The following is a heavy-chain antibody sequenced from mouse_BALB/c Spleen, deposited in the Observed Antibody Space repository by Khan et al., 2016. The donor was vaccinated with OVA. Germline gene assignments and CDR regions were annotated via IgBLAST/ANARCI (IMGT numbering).Heavy chain of an antibody. V-gene: IGHV3-8*02. CDR3: ARFTTVVDYAMDY. D-gene: IGHD1-1*01. CDR1: GDSITSGY. Sequence: VQLQQSGPSLVKPSQTLSLTCSVTGDSITSGYWNWIRKFPGNKLEYMGYISYSGSTYYNPSLKSRISITRDTSKNQYYLQLNSVTTEDTATYYCARFTTVVDYAMDYWGQGTSVTVSS. CDR2: ISYSGST. J-gene: IGHJ4*01.